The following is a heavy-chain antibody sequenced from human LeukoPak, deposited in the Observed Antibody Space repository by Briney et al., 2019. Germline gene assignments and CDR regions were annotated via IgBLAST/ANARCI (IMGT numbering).Heavy chain of an antibody. CDR2: ISYDGSNK. D-gene: IGHD3-10*01. CDR1: GFSFSTYA. Sequence: GRSLRLSCAASGFSFSTYALHWVRQAPGKGLEWVAVISYDGSNKYYADSVKGRFTISRDNSKNTLYLQMNSLRAEDTAVYYCARDLPRITMVRGVTSAETDAFDIWGQGTMVTVSS. V-gene: IGHV3-30*04. CDR3: ARDLPRITMVRGVTSAETDAFDI. J-gene: IGHJ3*02.